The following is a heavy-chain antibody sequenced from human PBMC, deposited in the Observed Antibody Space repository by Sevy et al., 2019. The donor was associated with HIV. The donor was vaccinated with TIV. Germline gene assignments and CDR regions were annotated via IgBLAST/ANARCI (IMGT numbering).Heavy chain of an antibody. CDR3: VKNTGAAWTGGFDY. D-gene: IGHD6-13*01. J-gene: IGHJ4*02. CDR2: IGFDGNNE. CDR1: GFTFSHHG. Sequence: GGSLRLSCVVSGFTFSHHGMHWVRQAPGKGLEWVAFIGFDGNNENYANSMKGRLTISRDNSKNTLYLQMNSLRAEDTAVYYCVKNTGAAWTGGFDYWGQGTLVTVSS. V-gene: IGHV3-30*02.